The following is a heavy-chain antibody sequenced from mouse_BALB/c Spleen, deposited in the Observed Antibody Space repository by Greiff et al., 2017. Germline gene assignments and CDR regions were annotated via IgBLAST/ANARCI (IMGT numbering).Heavy chain of an antibody. D-gene: IGHD1-1*01. CDR2: IWSGGST. CDR1: GFSLTSYG. Sequence: VQLQQSGPGLVQPSQSLSITCTVSGFSLTSYGVHWVRQSPGKGLEWLGVIWSGGSTDYNAAFISRLSISKDNSKSQVFFKMNSLQANDTAIYYCARSNLRGYFDYWGQGTTLTVSS. J-gene: IGHJ2*01. V-gene: IGHV2-2*02. CDR3: ARSNLRGYFDY.